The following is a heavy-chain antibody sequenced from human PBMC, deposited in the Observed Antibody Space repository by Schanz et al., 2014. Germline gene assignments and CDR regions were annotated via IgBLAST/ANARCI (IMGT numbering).Heavy chain of an antibody. CDR3: ARDLNRCGGDCYSG. J-gene: IGHJ4*02. CDR1: GFTFTTYA. CDR2: ISPSSSYI. D-gene: IGHD2-21*02. Sequence: DVQLLESGGGLVQPGESLRLSCAASGFTFTTYAMTWVRQAPGKGLEWVSSISPSSSYIYYADSVKGRFTISRDNAKNSLYLQMNSLRAEDTAVYYCARDLNRCGGDCYSGWGQGTLVTVSS. V-gene: IGHV3-21*01.